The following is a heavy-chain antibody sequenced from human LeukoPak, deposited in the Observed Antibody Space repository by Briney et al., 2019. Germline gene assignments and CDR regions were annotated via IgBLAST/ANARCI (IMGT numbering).Heavy chain of an antibody. CDR2: INPNSGYT. CDR1: GHTFTGSY. D-gene: IGHD4-11*01. Sequence: GASVKVSCKASGHTFTGSYNHWVRQAPGQGLEWMGWINPNSGYTDSAQSFQGRVTLTRDTSISTAYMELSSLRSDDTAVYYCARAVTLTDIDYWGQGTLVTVSS. CDR3: ARAVTLTDIDY. V-gene: IGHV1-2*02. J-gene: IGHJ4*02.